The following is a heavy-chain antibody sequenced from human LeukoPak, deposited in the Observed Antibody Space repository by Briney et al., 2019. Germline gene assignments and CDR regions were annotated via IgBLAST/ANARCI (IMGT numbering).Heavy chain of an antibody. CDR3: AKDDNYIRFSF. V-gene: IGHV3-23*01. J-gene: IGHJ4*02. Sequence: GGSLRVSCAASGFTSSSYAVSWVRPAPGKGLGWVSGVGGSGGSTYYEGSVKGRFTISRDNSKNTLYLQMNSLRAEDTAVYYCAKDDNYIRFSFWGQGTLVTVSS. D-gene: IGHD3-16*01. CDR1: GFTSSSYA. CDR2: VGGSGGST.